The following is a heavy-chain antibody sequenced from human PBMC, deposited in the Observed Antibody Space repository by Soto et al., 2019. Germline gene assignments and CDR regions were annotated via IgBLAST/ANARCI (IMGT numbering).Heavy chain of an antibody. CDR1: GYTLIMYY. J-gene: IGHJ4*02. Sequence: ASVKVSCKASGYTLIMYYIHWMRQAPGQGLEWMGIINPSGGSTTYAQKLQGRVTMTTDTSTSTAYMELRSLRSDDTAVYYCARVLGFGSGYPDYWGQGTLVTVSS. D-gene: IGHD3-22*01. CDR2: INPSGGST. CDR3: ARVLGFGSGYPDY. V-gene: IGHV1-46*01.